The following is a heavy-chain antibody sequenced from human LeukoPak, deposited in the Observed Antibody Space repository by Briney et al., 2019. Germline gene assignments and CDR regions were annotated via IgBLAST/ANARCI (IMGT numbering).Heavy chain of an antibody. J-gene: IGHJ3*02. V-gene: IGHV4-34*01. CDR2: INDSGST. CDR3: ARNATVTTRSEAFDI. CDR1: GGSLSGYY. Sequence: SETLSLTCAVYGGSLSGYYWSWVRQSPGKGLEWIGEINDSGSTDYNPSVKSRFTISVDTSKNQFSLKLSSVTAADTAVYYCARNATVTTRSEAFDIWGQGTMLTVSS. D-gene: IGHD4-17*01.